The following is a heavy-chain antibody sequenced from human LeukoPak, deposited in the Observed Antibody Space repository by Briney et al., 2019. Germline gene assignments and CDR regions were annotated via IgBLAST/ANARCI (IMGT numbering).Heavy chain of an antibody. CDR1: GFTFCSYW. D-gene: IGHD6-19*01. CDR2: IFYDGSNK. CDR3: ARDLSGRYTIDY. V-gene: IGHV3-30*03. J-gene: IGHJ4*02. Sequence: GGSLRLSCAASGFTFCSYWMSWVRQAPGKGLEWVAFIFYDGSNKKDADSVKGRFTISRDNSRNTVYLQMNSLRPEDTAVYYCARDLSGRYTIDYWGQGTLVTVSS.